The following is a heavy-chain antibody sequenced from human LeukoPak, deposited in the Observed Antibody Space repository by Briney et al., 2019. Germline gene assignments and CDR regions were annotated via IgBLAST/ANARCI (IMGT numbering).Heavy chain of an antibody. V-gene: IGHV4-59*01. CDR2: IYYSGST. J-gene: IGHJ4*02. Sequence: PSETLSLTCTVSGVSISSYYWSWIRQPPGKGLEWIGYIYYSGSTNYSPSLKSRVTISVDTSKNQFSLKLSSVTAADTAVYYCASLTGTMIVDYWGQGTLVTVSS. CDR3: ASLTGTMIVDY. D-gene: IGHD3-22*01. CDR1: GVSISSYY.